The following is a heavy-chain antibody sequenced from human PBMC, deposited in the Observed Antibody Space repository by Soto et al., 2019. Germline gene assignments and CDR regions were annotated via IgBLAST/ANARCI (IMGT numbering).Heavy chain of an antibody. CDR3: VKENLYSNYEYYFDF. Sequence: EVHLVESGGGLVQPGRSLRLSCVASGFSFRNYGMHWVRRVPGKGLEWVSGISWHSGTIGYADSVRGRFTISRDNAKNSLFLQMNSLRPEDSALFYCVKENLYSNYEYYFDFWGQGALVTVSS. V-gene: IGHV3-9*01. J-gene: IGHJ4*02. D-gene: IGHD4-4*01. CDR1: GFSFRNYG. CDR2: ISWHSGTI.